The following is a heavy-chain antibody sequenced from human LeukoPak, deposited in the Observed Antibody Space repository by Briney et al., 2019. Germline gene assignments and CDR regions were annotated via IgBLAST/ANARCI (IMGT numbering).Heavy chain of an antibody. CDR1: GFSLGAYA. V-gene: IGHV3-43*02. Sequence: GGSLRLSCVASGFSLGAYAMHWVRQARGKGLEWVSHINADGGRTYYADAVKGRFTIFRDNSKDSLYLQMTGLRAEDSAVYYCATWAFYHDLDVWGRGTTVTVSS. CDR2: INADGGRT. J-gene: IGHJ6*02. CDR3: ATWAFYHDLDV. D-gene: IGHD3-3*01.